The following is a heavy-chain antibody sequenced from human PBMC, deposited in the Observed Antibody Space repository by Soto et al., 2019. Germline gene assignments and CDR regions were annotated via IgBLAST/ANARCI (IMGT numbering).Heavy chain of an antibody. J-gene: IGHJ4*02. CDR2: IWYDGSNK. D-gene: IGHD3-10*01. CDR1: GFTFSSYG. Sequence: GGSLRLSCAASGFTFSSYGMHWVRQAPGKGLEWVAVIWYDGSNKYYADSVKGRFTISRDNSKNTLYLQMNSLRAEDTAVYYCAREDGGDGSADFDYWGQGTLVTVSS. CDR3: AREDGGDGSADFDY. V-gene: IGHV3-33*01.